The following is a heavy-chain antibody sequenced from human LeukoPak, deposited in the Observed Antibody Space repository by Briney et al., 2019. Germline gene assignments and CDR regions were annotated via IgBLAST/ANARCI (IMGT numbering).Heavy chain of an antibody. V-gene: IGHV3-7*04. CDR3: ARDGTYTDYDPDFDI. D-gene: IGHD5-12*01. Sequence: PGGSLRLSCAASGFTFSRFWMSWVRQAPGXGLEWVANIKQDGSEKYYVDSVKGRFTISRDNAKNSLYLQMNSLRAEDTAVFYCARDGTYTDYDPDFDIWGQGTLVTVSS. CDR1: GFTFSRFW. J-gene: IGHJ4*02. CDR2: IKQDGSEK.